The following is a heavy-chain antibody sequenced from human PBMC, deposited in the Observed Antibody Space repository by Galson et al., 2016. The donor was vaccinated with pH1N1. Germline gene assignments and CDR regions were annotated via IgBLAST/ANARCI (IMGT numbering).Heavy chain of an antibody. CDR2: ISAYNGNT. V-gene: IGHV1-18*01. Sequence: SVKVSCKASGYMFTSYSVTWVRQAPGQGLEWMGLISAYNGNTNYAQKFRGRLTMTTDTSTTTAYMELRSLRSDDTAFYYCARLSGSRWLDPWGQGTLVTVSS. D-gene: IGHD3-10*01. CDR1: GYMFTSYS. J-gene: IGHJ5*02. CDR3: ARLSGSRWLDP.